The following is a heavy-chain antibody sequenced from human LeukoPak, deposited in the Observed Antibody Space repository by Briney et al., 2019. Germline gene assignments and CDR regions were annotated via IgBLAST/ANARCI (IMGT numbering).Heavy chain of an antibody. D-gene: IGHD1-26*01. CDR2: IRYDGSNK. J-gene: IGHJ3*02. V-gene: IGHV3-30*02. CDR3: AKDPTSKGELPGGAFDI. CDR1: RFTFSTYG. Sequence: PGGSLRLSCAASRFTFSTYGMHWVRQAPGKGLEWVAFIRYDGSNKYSADSVKGRFTISRDNSKNTLYLQMNSLRAEDTAVYYCAKDPTSKGELPGGAFDIWGQGTMVTVSS.